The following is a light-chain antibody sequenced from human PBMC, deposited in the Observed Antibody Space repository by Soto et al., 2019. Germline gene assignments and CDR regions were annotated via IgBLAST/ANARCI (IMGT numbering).Light chain of an antibody. CDR3: QQYNNWPPIT. CDR2: DAS. V-gene: IGKV3-15*01. J-gene: IGKJ5*01. CDR1: QSVSYD. Sequence: EIVMTQSPVTLSVSPGERATLSCRASQSVSYDLAWYQQRPGQAPRVLIYDASTRATGIPARFSGSGSGTEFTLTISSLQSEDSAVYYCQQYNNWPPITFGQGTRLEI.